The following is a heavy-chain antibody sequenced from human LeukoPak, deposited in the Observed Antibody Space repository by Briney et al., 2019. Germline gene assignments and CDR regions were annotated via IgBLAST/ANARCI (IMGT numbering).Heavy chain of an antibody. CDR3: AKTHLVYSPLCY. J-gene: IGHJ4*02. Sequence: GGSLRLSCAASGFTFSSYGMHWVRQAPGKGLEWVAVISYDGSNKYYADSVKGRFTISRDNSKNTLYLQMNSLRAEDTAVYYCAKTHLVYSPLCYRGQGTLVTVSS. V-gene: IGHV3-30*18. CDR2: ISYDGSNK. D-gene: IGHD2-8*01. CDR1: GFTFSSYG.